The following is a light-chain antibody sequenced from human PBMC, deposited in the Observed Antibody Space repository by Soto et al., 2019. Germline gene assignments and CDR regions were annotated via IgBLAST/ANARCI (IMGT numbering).Light chain of an antibody. J-gene: IGKJ2*01. V-gene: IGKV1-39*01. CDR2: AAS. Sequence: DIKMTQSPSSLSASVGDRVTITCRASQTISTYLNWYQQKPGKAPKLLIYAASTLQSGVPSRFSGSGSGTDFTLIINSLQPEDFATYYCQQSHGIPYTFGQGTKLEIK. CDR1: QTISTY. CDR3: QQSHGIPYT.